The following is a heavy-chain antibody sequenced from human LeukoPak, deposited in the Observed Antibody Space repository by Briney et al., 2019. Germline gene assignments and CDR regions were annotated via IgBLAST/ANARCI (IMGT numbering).Heavy chain of an antibody. V-gene: IGHV3-21*01. D-gene: IGHD6-25*01. Sequence: GGSLRLSCAASGFTLTSHSMNWVRQAPGKGLEWVSSIGSRSTSIYYADSVKGRFTISRDNAKNSLYLQMNSLRAEDTAVYYCARESSEFFDIWGQGTMVTVSS. J-gene: IGHJ3*02. CDR1: GFTLTSHS. CDR2: IGSRSTSI. CDR3: ARESSEFFDI.